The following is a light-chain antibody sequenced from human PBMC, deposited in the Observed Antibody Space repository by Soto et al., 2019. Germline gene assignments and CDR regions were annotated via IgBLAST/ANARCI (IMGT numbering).Light chain of an antibody. J-gene: IGKJ3*01. Sequence: DIQMTQSPSSLSASVGDRVTITCRASQTINSYLTWYQQKPGRAPKLLIYTASTLQSGVPSRFSGSGSGTDFTLTISSLQPEDFATYYCQQSYSAPLTFGPGTRVDLK. CDR3: QQSYSAPLT. CDR2: TAS. CDR1: QTINSY. V-gene: IGKV1-39*01.